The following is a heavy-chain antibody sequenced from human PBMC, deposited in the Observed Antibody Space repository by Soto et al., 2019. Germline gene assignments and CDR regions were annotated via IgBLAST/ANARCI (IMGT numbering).Heavy chain of an antibody. Sequence: PGGSLRLSCAASGFTFSSYGMHRVRQAPGKGLECVAVIWYDGSNKYSADSVKGRFTISRDNSKNTLYLQMNSLRAEDTAVYYCAREGLGKIFGVVTSGMNYFDYWGQGTLVTVSS. CDR2: IWYDGSNK. CDR1: GFTFSSYG. J-gene: IGHJ4*02. V-gene: IGHV3-33*01. CDR3: AREGLGKIFGVVTSGMNYFDY. D-gene: IGHD3-3*01.